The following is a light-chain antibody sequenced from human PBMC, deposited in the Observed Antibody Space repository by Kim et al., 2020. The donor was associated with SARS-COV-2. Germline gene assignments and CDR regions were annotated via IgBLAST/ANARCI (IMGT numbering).Light chain of an antibody. CDR2: GKN. CDR3: NSRDSSGVV. J-gene: IGLJ2*01. CDR1: SLRNYY. Sequence: SSELTQDPAVSVALGQTVRITCQGDSLRNYYASWYQQKPGQAPVLVFYGKNNRPSGIPERFSGSSSRNTASLTITGTQAEDEADYYCNSRDSSGVVFGGGPKVTVL. V-gene: IGLV3-19*01.